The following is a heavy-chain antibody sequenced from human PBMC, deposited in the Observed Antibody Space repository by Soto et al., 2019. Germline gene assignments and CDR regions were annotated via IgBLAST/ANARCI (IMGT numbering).Heavy chain of an antibody. CDR3: ARATPAGSADF. CDR2: ISYIGSS. D-gene: IGHD2-2*01. Sequence: RSLTCTVSGGSNIRDGYYWSWIRQHPGKGLEWIAYISYIGSSYSNPSLKSRVTISADTSKNQFSLRLTSVTAADTAVYFCARATPAGSADFWGQRTLVTVSS. CDR1: GGSNIRDGYY. V-gene: IGHV4-31*03. J-gene: IGHJ4*02.